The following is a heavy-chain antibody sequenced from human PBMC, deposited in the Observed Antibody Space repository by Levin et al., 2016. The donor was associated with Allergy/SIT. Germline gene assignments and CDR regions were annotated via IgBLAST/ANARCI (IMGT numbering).Heavy chain of an antibody. V-gene: IGHV3-30*04. D-gene: IGHD3-9*01. CDR3: ARAAYYDILTGYYEPSYYYYGMDV. J-gene: IGHJ6*02. CDR2: ISYDGSNK. Sequence: VRQAPGKGLEWVAVISYDGSNKYYADSVKGRFTISRDNSKNTLYLQMNSLRAEDTAVYYCARAAYYDILTGYYEPSYYYYGMDVWGQGTTVTVSS.